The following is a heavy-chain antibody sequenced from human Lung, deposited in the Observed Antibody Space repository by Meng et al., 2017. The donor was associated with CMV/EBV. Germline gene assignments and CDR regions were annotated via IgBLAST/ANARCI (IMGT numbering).Heavy chain of an antibody. CDR2: ISHSGTS. CDR3: ARGRDDDISLVYYYNRGFDV. V-gene: IGHV4-59*01. CDR1: GGTITSYY. J-gene: IGHJ6*02. D-gene: IGHD3-22*01. Sequence: SXTLSLXCTVSGGTITSYYWNWIRQPPGKKLEWIGDISHSGTSSYNPSLKSRVIITVDTSRNQFSLKLTSVAAADTAVYFCARGRDDDISLVYYYNRGFDVWGRG.